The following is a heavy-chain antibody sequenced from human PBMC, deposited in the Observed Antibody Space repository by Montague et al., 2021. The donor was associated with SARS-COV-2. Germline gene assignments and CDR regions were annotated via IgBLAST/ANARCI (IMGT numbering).Heavy chain of an antibody. D-gene: IGHD2-2*01. CDR3: ARHLAISGPAAVSDY. V-gene: IGHV4-39*01. Sequence: SETLSLTCTVSGGSISSGYFYWGWIRQPPGKGLEWVGTIHYGGITYYNPSLKSRVTISVDTSRNQFSLKLSSVTAADTAIYYCARHLAISGPAAVSDYWGQGTLVTVSS. CDR2: IHYGGIT. J-gene: IGHJ4*02. CDR1: GGSISSGYFY.